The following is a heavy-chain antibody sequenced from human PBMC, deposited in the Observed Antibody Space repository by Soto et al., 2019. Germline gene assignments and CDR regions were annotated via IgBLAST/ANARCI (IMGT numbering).Heavy chain of an antibody. CDR3: AHNPPQDSGAFDI. D-gene: IGHD6-19*01. J-gene: IGHJ3*02. V-gene: IGHV2-5*02. CDR1: GFSLITTGVG. Sequence: SGPTLVNPTQALTLTCTFSGFSLITTGVGVGWIRQPPGKALEWLALLYWDDDNRYNPSLKSRLTLTKDTSKSQVVLTLTNVDPADTATYYCAHNPPQDSGAFDIWGQGTMVTVS. CDR2: LYWDDDN.